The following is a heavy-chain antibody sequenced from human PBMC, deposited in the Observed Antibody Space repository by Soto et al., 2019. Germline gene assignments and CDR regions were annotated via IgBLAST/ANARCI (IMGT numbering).Heavy chain of an antibody. V-gene: IGHV3-9*01. Sequence: GGSLRLSCAASGFTFDDYAMHWVRQAPGKGLEWVSGISWNSGSIGYADSAKGRFTISRDNAKNSLYLQMNSLRAEDTALYYCAKETRDGYNYLDYWGQGTLVTVSS. D-gene: IGHD1-1*01. CDR2: ISWNSGSI. J-gene: IGHJ4*02. CDR3: AKETRDGYNYLDY. CDR1: GFTFDDYA.